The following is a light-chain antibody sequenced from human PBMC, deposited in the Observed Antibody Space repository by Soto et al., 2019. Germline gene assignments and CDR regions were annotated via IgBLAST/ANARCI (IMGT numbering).Light chain of an antibody. CDR1: QSTSSY. V-gene: IGKV1-5*03. J-gene: IGKJ1*01. CDR2: QAS. CDR3: QQYSSHST. Sequence: DIQMTQSPSTLSASVGYRFTITCRASQSTSSYLAWNQQKPGKAPKLLIYQASSLENGVPSRFSGSGSGTEFSLTISSLQPDDFATYYCQQYSSHSTFGQGTTGDIK.